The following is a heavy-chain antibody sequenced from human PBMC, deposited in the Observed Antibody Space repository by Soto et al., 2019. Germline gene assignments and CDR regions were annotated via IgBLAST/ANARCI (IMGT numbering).Heavy chain of an antibody. CDR2: IYYSGST. J-gene: IGHJ4*02. V-gene: IGHV4-61*01. D-gene: IGHD5-12*01. CDR3: ARGYSGYEFDY. CDR1: GGSVSSGSYY. Sequence: SETLSLTCTVSGGSVSSGSYYWSWIRQPPGKGLEWIGYIYYSGSTNYNPSLKSRVTISVDTSKNQFSLKLSSVTAADTAVYYCARGYSGYEFDYWGQGTLVTLSS.